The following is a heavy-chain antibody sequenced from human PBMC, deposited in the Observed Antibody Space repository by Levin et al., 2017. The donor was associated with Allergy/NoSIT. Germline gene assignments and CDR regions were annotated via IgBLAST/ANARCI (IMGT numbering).Heavy chain of an antibody. CDR1: GFSISPNGVC. CDR2: IDWDDDK. D-gene: IGHD3/OR15-3a*01. J-gene: IGHJ1*01. Sequence: SGPTLVKPTETLTLTCTFSGFSISPNGVCVGWIRQPPGKALEWLARIDWDDDKYHTTSLKPRLSISKDTSNNQVVLTMTNMDAVDTGTCYWVRILYGRSTRPAEALQRWGKGTVVAVAA. V-gene: IGHV2-70*09. CDR3: VRILYGRSTRPAEALQR.